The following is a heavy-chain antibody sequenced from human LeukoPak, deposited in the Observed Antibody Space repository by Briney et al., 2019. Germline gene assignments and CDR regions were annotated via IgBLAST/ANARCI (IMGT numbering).Heavy chain of an antibody. D-gene: IGHD3-10*01. CDR1: GYTFTSYG. J-gene: IGHJ4*02. CDR2: ISAYNGNT. V-gene: IGHV1-18*01. CDR3: ARGIRGSGSP. Sequence: ASVKVSCKASGYTFTSYGISWVRQAPGQGLEWMGWISAYNGNTNYAQKLQGRVTMTRNTSISTAYMELSSLRSEDTAVYYCARGIRGSGSPWGQGTLVTVSS.